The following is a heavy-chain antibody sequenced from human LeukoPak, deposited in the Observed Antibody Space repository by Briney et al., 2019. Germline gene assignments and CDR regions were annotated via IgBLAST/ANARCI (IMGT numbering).Heavy chain of an antibody. J-gene: IGHJ4*02. Sequence: SSETLSLTCTVSGGSISSNIYYWGWIRQSPGKGLEWIASIHYSGNTYYNPSLESRVTISVDTSKHQFSLKLSSVTAADTAVHYCASRGAEGYVHFWGQGTLVTVSS. CDR1: GGSISSNIYY. V-gene: IGHV4-39*01. CDR2: IHYSGNT. CDR3: ASRGAEGYVHF. D-gene: IGHD3-10*02.